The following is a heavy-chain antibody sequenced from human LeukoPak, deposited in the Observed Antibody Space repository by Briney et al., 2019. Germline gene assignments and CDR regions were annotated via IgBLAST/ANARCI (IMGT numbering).Heavy chain of an antibody. V-gene: IGHV4-39*01. CDR1: GGSISSTGHY. CDR3: ARRPTHGCTRGVCSGYRNYFDP. CDR2: IYYTGTS. J-gene: IGHJ5*02. Sequence: SETLSLTCTVSGGSISSTGHYWGWIRQPPGGEMEWIGHIYYTGTSYHNPSLKSRVTLSIDTSKNQFSLKLTSVTAADTALYYCARRPTHGCTRGVCSGYRNYFDPWGQGTLVTVSS. D-gene: IGHD2-8*02.